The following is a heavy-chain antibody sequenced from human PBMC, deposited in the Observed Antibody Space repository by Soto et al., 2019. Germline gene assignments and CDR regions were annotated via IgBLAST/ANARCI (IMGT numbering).Heavy chain of an antibody. D-gene: IGHD2-15*01. CDR3: ARDMGGCIGGSCPLG. Sequence: QVQLVQSGAEVKKPGSSVKVSCKASGGTFSSYTISWVRQAPGQGLEWMGRIIPILGIANYAQKFQGRVTITADKSTSTAYMELSSLRSEDTAVYYCARDMGGCIGGSCPLGWGQGTLVTVSS. V-gene: IGHV1-69*08. CDR1: GGTFSSYT. CDR2: IIPILGIA. J-gene: IGHJ4*02.